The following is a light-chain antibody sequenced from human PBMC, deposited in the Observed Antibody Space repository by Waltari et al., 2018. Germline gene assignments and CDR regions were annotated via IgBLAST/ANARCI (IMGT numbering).Light chain of an antibody. Sequence: EIVLTQSPATLSLSPGERATLSCRASQSVSSYLAWYQQKPGQAPRLLIYDAPNRATGIPARFSGSGSGTDFTLTISSLEPEDFAVYYCQRYFNIVLFGQGTRVEIK. J-gene: IGKJ5*01. V-gene: IGKV3-11*01. CDR2: DAP. CDR3: QRYFNIVL. CDR1: QSVSSY.